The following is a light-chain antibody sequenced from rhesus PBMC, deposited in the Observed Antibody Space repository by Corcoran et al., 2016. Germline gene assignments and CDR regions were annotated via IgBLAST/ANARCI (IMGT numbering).Light chain of an antibody. CDR1: QSLLYGSNSKNY. CDR3: QQYYSTPLS. CDR2: CAS. Sequence: DIVMTQSPDSLAVSLGERVTINCKSSQSLLYGSNSKNYLAWYQQKPGQVPKLLISCASTRESVVPNRVSGSGSGTDFTLTISGLQAEDVAVYYCQQYYSTPLSFGQGTKVEIK. J-gene: IGKJ2*01. V-gene: IGKV4-1*01.